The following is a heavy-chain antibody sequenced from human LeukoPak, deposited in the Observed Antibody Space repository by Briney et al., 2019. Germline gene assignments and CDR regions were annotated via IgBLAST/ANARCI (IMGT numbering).Heavy chain of an antibody. CDR3: ATSTAMGYFDY. CDR1: GFTFSSYD. CDR2: ISCSGGST. Sequence: PGGSLRLSCAASGFTFSSYDMSWVRQATGKGLEWVSAISCSGGSTYYADSVKGRFTISRDNPKNTLYLQMNSLRAEDTAVYYCATSTAMGYFDYWGQGTRVTVSS. D-gene: IGHD5-18*01. V-gene: IGHV3-23*01. J-gene: IGHJ4*02.